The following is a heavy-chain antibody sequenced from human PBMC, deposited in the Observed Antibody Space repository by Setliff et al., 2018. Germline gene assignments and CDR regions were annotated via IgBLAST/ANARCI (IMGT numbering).Heavy chain of an antibody. CDR2: ISSSNSGM. J-gene: IGHJ1*01. CDR3: ARGIGKFGSAVEYFHH. D-gene: IGHD2-15*01. CDR1: GASISSDGYY. Sequence: PSETLSLTCSVSGASISSDGYYWSWIRQYPGKGLEWISYISSSNSGMYYADSVKGRFTISRDSAKNSVYLQMNSLRAEDTAVYYCARGIGKFGSAVEYFHHWGQGTLVTVSS. V-gene: IGHV3-48*01.